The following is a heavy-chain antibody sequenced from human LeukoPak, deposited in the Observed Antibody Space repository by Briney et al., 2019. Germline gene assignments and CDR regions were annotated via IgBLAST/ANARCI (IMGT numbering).Heavy chain of an antibody. Sequence: GESLRISCKGSGYSFTSYWISWVRQMPGKGLEWMGRIDPSDSYTNYSPSFQDHVTISADKSISTAYLQWSSLKASDTAMYYCARHPSIAARPDYWGQGTLVTVSS. D-gene: IGHD6-6*01. CDR1: GYSFTSYW. J-gene: IGHJ4*02. CDR2: IDPSDSYT. CDR3: ARHPSIAARPDY. V-gene: IGHV5-10-1*01.